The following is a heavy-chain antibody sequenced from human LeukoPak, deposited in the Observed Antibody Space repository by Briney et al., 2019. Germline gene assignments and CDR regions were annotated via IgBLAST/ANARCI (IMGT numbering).Heavy chain of an antibody. V-gene: IGHV4-38-2*02. CDR3: AGDGNAL. CDR1: GYSISSGYY. Sequence: SETLSLTCTVSGYSISSGYYWGWIRQPPGKGLEWIGSIYHSGSTYYNPSLKSRVTISIDTSKNQFSLKLRSVTAADTAVYYCAGDGNALWGQGTLVTVSS. D-gene: IGHD1-1*01. J-gene: IGHJ4*02. CDR2: IYHSGST.